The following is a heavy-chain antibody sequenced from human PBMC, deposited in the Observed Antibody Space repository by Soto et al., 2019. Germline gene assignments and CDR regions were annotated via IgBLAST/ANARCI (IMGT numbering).Heavy chain of an antibody. V-gene: IGHV1-18*01. D-gene: IGHD2-2*01. CDR3: AREGTCSSTSCPTYFSFGMDV. Sequence: ASVKVSCKASGYTFASYGISWVRQAPGQGLEWMGWISAYNGNTNYARKFQGRVTMTTDTFTRTAYMEVRSLRSDDTAVYYCAREGTCSSTSCPTYFSFGMDVWGQGTTVTVSS. J-gene: IGHJ6*02. CDR2: ISAYNGNT. CDR1: GYTFASYG.